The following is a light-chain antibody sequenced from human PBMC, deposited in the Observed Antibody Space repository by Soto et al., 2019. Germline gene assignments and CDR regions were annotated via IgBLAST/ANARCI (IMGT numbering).Light chain of an antibody. CDR2: GAS. Sequence: VLTQSPATLSLSPWERATLSCMASENVRTFVDWYQQKPGQAPRLLIYGASTRATGIPARFSGSGSGTELTLTISSLQSEDFATYYCQQSYNAPITFGQGTRLEIK. V-gene: IGKV3-11*01. CDR3: QQSYNAPIT. J-gene: IGKJ5*01. CDR1: ENVRTF.